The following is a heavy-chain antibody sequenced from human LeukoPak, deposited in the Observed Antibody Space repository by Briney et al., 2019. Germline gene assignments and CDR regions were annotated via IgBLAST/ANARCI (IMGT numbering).Heavy chain of an antibody. CDR2: ISYDGSNK. CDR3: ARGKTGISGWYNWFDP. CDR1: GFTFSSYA. V-gene: IGHV3-30-3*01. J-gene: IGHJ5*02. Sequence: GGSLRLSCAASGFTFSSYAMHWVRQAPGKGLEWVAVISYDGSNKYYADSVKGRFTISRDNSKNTLYLQMNSLRAEDTAVYYCARGKTGISGWYNWFDPWGQGTLSPSPQ. D-gene: IGHD6-19*01.